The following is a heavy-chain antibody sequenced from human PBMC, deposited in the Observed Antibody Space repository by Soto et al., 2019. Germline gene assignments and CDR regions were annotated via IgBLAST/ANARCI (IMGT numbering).Heavy chain of an antibody. Sequence: ASVKVSCKASGYSFTDYHIHWVRQAPGQGLEWLGRINPKSGGTSTAQKFQGWVTMTTDTSISTASMELTRLTSDDTAIYYCARLFQDYRGYTYLFDVWGQGTLVTVSS. J-gene: IGHJ4*02. D-gene: IGHD5-12*01. CDR2: INPKSGGT. V-gene: IGHV1-2*04. CDR3: ARLFQDYRGYTYLFDV. CDR1: GYSFTDYH.